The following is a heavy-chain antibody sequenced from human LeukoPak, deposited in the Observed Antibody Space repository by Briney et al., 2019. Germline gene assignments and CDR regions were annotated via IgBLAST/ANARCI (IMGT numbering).Heavy chain of an antibody. V-gene: IGHV3-23*01. Sequence: GGSLRPSCAASGFTFSSYGMNWVRQAPGKGLEWVSGFSGSTGSTHYADSVKGRFTISRDNSRDTLSLQMNSLRGEDTAVYYCARGGMRGKISYTYYYMDVWGKGTTVTVSS. CDR3: ARGGMRGKISYTYYYMDV. CDR1: GFTFSSYG. CDR2: FSGSTGST. J-gene: IGHJ6*03. D-gene: IGHD2-2*02.